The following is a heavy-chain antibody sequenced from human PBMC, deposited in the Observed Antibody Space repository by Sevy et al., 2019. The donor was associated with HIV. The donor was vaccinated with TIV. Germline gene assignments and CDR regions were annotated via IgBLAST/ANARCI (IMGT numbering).Heavy chain of an antibody. CDR2: IKRETDGGTT. V-gene: IGHV3-15*01. CDR1: GFTFSNAW. J-gene: IGHJ4*02. CDR3: TRGIWFGEFSAYYFDS. D-gene: IGHD3-10*01. Sequence: GGSLRLSCAGSGFTFSNAWMSWVRQAPGKGLEWVGRIKRETDGGTTDYAAPVKGRFTISRDDSKNTLFLQMNSLKTEDTAVYYCTRGIWFGEFSAYYFDSWGQGTLVTVSS.